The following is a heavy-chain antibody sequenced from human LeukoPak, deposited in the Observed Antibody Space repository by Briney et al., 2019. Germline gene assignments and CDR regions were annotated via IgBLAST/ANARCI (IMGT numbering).Heavy chain of an antibody. V-gene: IGHV4-59*01. CDR1: GGSISSYY. D-gene: IGHD3-22*01. J-gene: IGHJ4*02. CDR2: IYYSGST. CDR3: ARDNYDTSAYYYYMDY. Sequence: SETLSLTCTVSGGSISSYYWSWIRQPPGKGLEWIGYIYYSGSTNYNPSLKSRVTISVDTSKNQFSLKLSSVTAADTAVYYCARDNYDTSAYYYYMDYWGQGTLVTVSS.